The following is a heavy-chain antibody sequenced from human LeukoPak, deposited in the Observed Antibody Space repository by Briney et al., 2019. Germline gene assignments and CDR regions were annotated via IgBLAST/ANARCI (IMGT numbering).Heavy chain of an antibody. CDR3: ARRRAFEDFGMDV. D-gene: IGHD3-9*01. V-gene: IGHV1-69*06. CDR1: GGTFSSYA. CDR2: IIPIFGTA. J-gene: IGHJ6*02. Sequence: SVKVSCKASGGTFSSYAISWVRQAPGQGLEWMGGIIPIFGTANYAQKIQGRVTITADKSTSTAYMELSSLRSEDTAVYYCARRRAFEDFGMDVWGQGTTVTVSS.